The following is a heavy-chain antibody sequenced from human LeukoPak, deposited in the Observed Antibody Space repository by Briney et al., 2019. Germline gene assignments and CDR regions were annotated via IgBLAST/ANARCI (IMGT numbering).Heavy chain of an antibody. CDR3: ARAAVADRGAFDY. CDR2: IYHSGST. V-gene: IGHV4-4*02. J-gene: IGHJ4*02. D-gene: IGHD6-19*01. Sequence: PSETLSLTCAVSGGSISSSNWWSWVRQPPGKGLEWIGEIYHSGSTNYNPSLKSRVTISVDKSKNQFSLKLSSVTAADTAVYYCARAAVADRGAFDYWGQGTLVTVSS. CDR1: GGSISSSNW.